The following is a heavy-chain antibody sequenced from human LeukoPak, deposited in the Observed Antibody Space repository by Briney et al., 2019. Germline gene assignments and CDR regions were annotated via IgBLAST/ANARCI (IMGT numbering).Heavy chain of an antibody. V-gene: IGHV4-4*02. CDR1: GGSISSSNW. J-gene: IGHJ5*02. D-gene: IGHD6-13*01. CDR3: ARAQTIAAAEWFDP. Sequence: SETLSLTCAVSGGSISSSNWWSWARQPPGKGLEWIGEIYHSGSTNYNPSLKSRVTISVDKSKNQFSLKLSSVTAADTAVYYCARAQTIAAAEWFDPRGQGTLVTVSS. CDR2: IYHSGST.